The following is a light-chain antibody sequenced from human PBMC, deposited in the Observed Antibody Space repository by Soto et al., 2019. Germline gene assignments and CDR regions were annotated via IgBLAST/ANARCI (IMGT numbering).Light chain of an antibody. V-gene: IGLV1-44*01. CDR2: TTN. CDR3: ATWDGGLSGTFV. Sequence: QSVLTQPPSASGTPGQRATISCCGSNSNIGSDIVNCYQLLPGAAPEVLINTTNQRPSGVPERFSGSKSGTSASLAISGLQSEDEANSSCATWDGGLSGTFVFGNGTKV. CDR1: NSNIGSDI. J-gene: IGLJ1*01.